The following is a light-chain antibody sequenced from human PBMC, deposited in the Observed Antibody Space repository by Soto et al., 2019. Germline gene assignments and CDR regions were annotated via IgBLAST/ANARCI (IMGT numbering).Light chain of an antibody. CDR3: QQYGSSPQT. CDR1: QTVDSSY. CDR2: GAG. Sequence: DIVLTQSPGTLSLSPGERATLSCRASQTVDSSYFAWYQQKPGQAPRLLIYGAGSRATCIPDRFSGRGSGTDFTLTISMRDPEDSAVYYCQQYGSSPQTFGQGTKVEIK. J-gene: IGKJ1*01. V-gene: IGKV3-20*01.